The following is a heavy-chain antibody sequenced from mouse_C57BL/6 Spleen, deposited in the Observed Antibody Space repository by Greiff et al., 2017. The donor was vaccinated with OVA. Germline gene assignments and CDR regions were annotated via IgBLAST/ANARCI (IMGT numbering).Heavy chain of an antibody. D-gene: IGHD2-4*01. V-gene: IGHV1-50*01. Sequence: QVHVKQSGAELVKPGASVKLSCKASGYTFTSYWMQWVKQRPGQGLEWIGEIDPSDSYTNYNQKFKGKATLTVDTSSSTAYMQLSSLTSEDSAVYYCARKGIYDYDGFAYWGQGTLVTVSA. CDR2: IDPSDSYT. CDR1: GYTFTSYW. J-gene: IGHJ3*01. CDR3: ARKGIYDYDGFAY.